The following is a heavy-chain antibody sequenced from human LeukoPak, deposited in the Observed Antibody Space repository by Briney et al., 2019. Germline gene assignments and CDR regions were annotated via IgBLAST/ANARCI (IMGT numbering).Heavy chain of an antibody. CDR1: GFAFSSYT. J-gene: IGHJ6*02. CDR3: SKDISAGGLDV. D-gene: IGHD3-16*02. CDR2: ISYDGSNK. V-gene: IGHV3-30*04. Sequence: GGSLRLSCAASGFAFSSYTMHWVRQAPGKGLEWVAVISYDGSNKYYADSVKGRFTIFRDNAKNSMYLQMNSLRIEDTALYYCSKDISAGGLDVWGPGTPVTVSS.